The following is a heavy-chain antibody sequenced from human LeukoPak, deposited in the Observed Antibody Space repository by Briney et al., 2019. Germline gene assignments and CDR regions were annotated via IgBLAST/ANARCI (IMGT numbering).Heavy chain of an antibody. Sequence: PSETLSLICTVSGGSIRSYYWSWLRQPPGKGLEWIGYIYYSGSTNYNPSLKSRVTISVDTSKNQFSLNLSSATAADTAVYYCARSYSYYYYYYGMDVWGQGTTVTVSS. D-gene: IGHD4-11*01. J-gene: IGHJ6*02. V-gene: IGHV4-59*08. CDR2: IYYSGST. CDR1: GGSIRSYY. CDR3: ARSYSYYYYYYGMDV.